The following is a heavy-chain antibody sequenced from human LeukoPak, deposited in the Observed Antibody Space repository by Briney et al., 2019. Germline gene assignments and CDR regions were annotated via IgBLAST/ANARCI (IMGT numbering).Heavy chain of an antibody. V-gene: IGHV3-30*04. CDR3: ARTDRTYYYYYYMDV. J-gene: IGHJ6*03. Sequence: GGSLRLSCAASGFTFSSYAMHWVRQAPGKGLEWVAVISYDGSNKYYADSVKGRFTISRDNSKNTLYLQMNSLRAEDTAVYYCARTDRTYYYYYYMDVWGKGTTVTVSS. CDR1: GFTFSSYA. CDR2: ISYDGSNK.